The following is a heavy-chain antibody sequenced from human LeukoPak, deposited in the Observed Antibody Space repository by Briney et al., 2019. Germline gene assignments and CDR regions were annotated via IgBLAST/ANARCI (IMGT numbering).Heavy chain of an antibody. CDR2: ISGSGGST. J-gene: IGHJ4*02. D-gene: IGHD6-13*01. V-gene: IGHV3-23*01. CDR1: GFNINSYA. Sequence: GGSLRLSCAASGFNINSYALSWVRQAPGKGLEWVSGISGSGGSTYYADSVKGRFTISRDNSKNTLYLQMNSLRAEDTAVYYCAKGSEIAAADNIEPFDYWGQGTLVTVSS. CDR3: AKGSEIAAADNIEPFDY.